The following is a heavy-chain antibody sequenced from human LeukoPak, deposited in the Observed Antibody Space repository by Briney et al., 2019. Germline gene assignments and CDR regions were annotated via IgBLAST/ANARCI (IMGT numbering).Heavy chain of an antibody. D-gene: IGHD5-18*01. Sequence: ASVKVSCKASGYTFTGYYMHWVRQAPGQGLEWMGWINPNSGGTNYAQKFQGRVTMTRDTSISTAYMELSRLRSDDTAVYYCARDRPEYSAEQDWGQGTLVTVSS. V-gene: IGHV1-2*02. J-gene: IGHJ4*02. CDR3: ARDRPEYSAEQD. CDR1: GYTFTGYY. CDR2: INPNSGGT.